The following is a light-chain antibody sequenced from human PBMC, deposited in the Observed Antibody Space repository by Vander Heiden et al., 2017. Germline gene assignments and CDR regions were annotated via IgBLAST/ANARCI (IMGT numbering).Light chain of an antibody. V-gene: IGKV1-33*01. CDR2: DAS. CDR1: QDISNY. J-gene: IGKJ3*01. CDR3: QQYDNLHPWGFT. Sequence: DIQMTQSPSSLSASVGDRVTITCQASQDISNYLNWYQQKPGKAPKLLIYDASNLETGVPSRFSGSGSGTDFTFTISSLQPEDIATYYCQQYDNLHPWGFTFGPGTKVDIK.